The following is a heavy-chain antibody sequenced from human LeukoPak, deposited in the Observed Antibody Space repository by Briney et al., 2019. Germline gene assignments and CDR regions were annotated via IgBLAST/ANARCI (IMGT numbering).Heavy chain of an antibody. CDR1: GGSFSGYY. Sequence: PSETLSLTCAVYGGSFSGYYWSWIRQPPGKGLEWIGEINHSGSTNYNPSLKSRVTISVDTSKNQFSLKLSSVTAADTAVYYCARGDYGGFVDYWGQGTLVTVSP. D-gene: IGHD4-23*01. CDR3: ARGDYGGFVDY. V-gene: IGHV4-34*01. J-gene: IGHJ4*02. CDR2: INHSGST.